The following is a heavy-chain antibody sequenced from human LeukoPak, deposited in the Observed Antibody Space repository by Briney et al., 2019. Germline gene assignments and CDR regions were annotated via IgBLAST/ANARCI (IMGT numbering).Heavy chain of an antibody. CDR3: ARAGYSSSWLFDY. CDR1: GFTFSSYS. D-gene: IGHD6-13*01. J-gene: IGHJ4*02. CDR2: I. Sequence: PGGSLRLSCAASGFTFSSYSMNWVRQAPGKGLEWVSSIYYADSVKGRFTISRDNAKNSLYLQMNSLRAEDTAVYYCARAGYSSSWLFDYWGQGTLVTVSS. V-gene: IGHV3-21*01.